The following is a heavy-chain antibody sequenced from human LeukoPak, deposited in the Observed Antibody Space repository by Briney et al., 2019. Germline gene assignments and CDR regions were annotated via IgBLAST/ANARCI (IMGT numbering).Heavy chain of an antibody. D-gene: IGHD3-10*01. Sequence: ASVKVSCKASGYTFTNYGISWVRQAPGQGLEWMGWIDTNTGNPTYAQGFTGRFVFSLDTSVSTAYLQISSLKAEDTAVYYCARRYGSGRVVGMDVWGQGTTVTVSS. CDR2: IDTNTGNP. V-gene: IGHV7-4-1*02. J-gene: IGHJ6*02. CDR1: GYTFTNYG. CDR3: ARRYGSGRVVGMDV.